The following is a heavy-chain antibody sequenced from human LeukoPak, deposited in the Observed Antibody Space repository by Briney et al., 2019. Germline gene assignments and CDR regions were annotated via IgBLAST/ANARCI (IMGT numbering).Heavy chain of an antibody. CDR2: INSDGSST. CDR1: GFTFSSYW. V-gene: IGHV3-74*01. J-gene: IGHJ4*02. D-gene: IGHD6-19*01. CDR3: VRDHSFGWHTFDY. Sequence: PGGSLRLSCAASGFTFSSYWMHWVRQAPGKGLVWVSRINSDGSSTSYADSVKGRFTISRDNAENTLYLHMNSLRAEDTAVYYCVRDHSFGWHTFDYWGQGTLVTVSS.